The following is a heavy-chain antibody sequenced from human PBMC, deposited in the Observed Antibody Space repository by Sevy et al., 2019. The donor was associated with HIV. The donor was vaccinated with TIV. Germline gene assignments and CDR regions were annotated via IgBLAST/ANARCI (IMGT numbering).Heavy chain of an antibody. CDR2: ISGSGGSGDKT. V-gene: IGHV3-23*01. CDR3: ARKYDSSGYFDY. D-gene: IGHD3-22*01. J-gene: IGHJ4*02. CDR1: GFTFSSYA. Sequence: GGSLRLSCTASGFTFSSYAMNWVRQAPGKGLEWVSGISGSGGSGDKTNYADSVKGRFTISRDDSKNSLYLQLNSLRADEPAIYYCARKYDSSGYFDYWGQGTLVTVSS.